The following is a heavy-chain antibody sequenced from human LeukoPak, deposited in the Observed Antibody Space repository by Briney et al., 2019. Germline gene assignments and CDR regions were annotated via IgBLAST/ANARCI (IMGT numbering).Heavy chain of an antibody. V-gene: IGHV4-4*02. CDR1: GYSISSGYW. Sequence: SETLSLTCAVSGYSISSGYWWSWVRQPPGKGLEWIGQIHHSGRTNYSPSLKSRVTMSVDKSKNYFSLELTSVTAADTAVYYCARNGDYAADTWGQGTLLTVSS. CDR2: IHHSGRT. D-gene: IGHD4-17*01. J-gene: IGHJ5*02. CDR3: ARNGDYAADT.